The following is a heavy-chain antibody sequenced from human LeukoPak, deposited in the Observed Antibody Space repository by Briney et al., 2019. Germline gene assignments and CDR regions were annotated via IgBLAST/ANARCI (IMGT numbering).Heavy chain of an antibody. CDR2: IYSGGST. CDR3: ARGGWYDAFDI. D-gene: IGHD2-15*01. J-gene: IGHJ3*02. V-gene: IGHV3-66*01. Sequence: GGSLRLSCAASGFSVSSNYMNWVRQAPGKGLEWVSVIYSGGSTYYADSVKGRFTISRDNSKNTLNPQMNSLRAEDTAVYYCARGGWYDAFDIWGQGTMVTVSS. CDR1: GFSVSSNY.